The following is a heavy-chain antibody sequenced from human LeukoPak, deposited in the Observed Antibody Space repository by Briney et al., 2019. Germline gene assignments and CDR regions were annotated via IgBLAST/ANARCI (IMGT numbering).Heavy chain of an antibody. CDR3: ASGLLDYYDSSGSIWALDY. Sequence: SETLSLTCTVSGGSINSYYWSWIRQPPGKGLEWIGYIYYSGSTNYNPSLKSRVTISVDTSKNQFSLKLSSVTAADTAVYYCASGLLDYYDSSGSIWALDYWGQGTLVTVSS. D-gene: IGHD3-22*01. V-gene: IGHV4-59*01. J-gene: IGHJ4*02. CDR1: GGSINSYY. CDR2: IYYSGST.